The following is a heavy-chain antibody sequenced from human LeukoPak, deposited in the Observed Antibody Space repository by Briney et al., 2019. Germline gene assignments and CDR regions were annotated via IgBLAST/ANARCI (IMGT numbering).Heavy chain of an antibody. J-gene: IGHJ6*02. CDR3: ARDLGGDRDYYYYGMDV. CDR2: ISSSGSTI. Sequence: GGSLRLSCAASGFTFSSYEMNWVRQAPGKGLEWVPYISSSGSTIYYADSVKGRFTISRDNAKNSLYLQMNSLRAEDTAVYYCARDLGGDRDYYYYGMDVWGQGTTVTVSS. CDR1: GFTFSSYE. D-gene: IGHD1-26*01. V-gene: IGHV3-48*03.